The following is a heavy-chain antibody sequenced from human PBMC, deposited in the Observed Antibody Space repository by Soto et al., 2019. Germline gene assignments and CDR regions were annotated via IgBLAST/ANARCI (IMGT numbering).Heavy chain of an antibody. CDR2: INHSGST. D-gene: IGHD3-22*01. CDR1: GGSFSGYY. CDR3: ARGPSYYDTNGYFDY. V-gene: IGHV4-34*01. Sequence: SETLSLTCAVYGGSFSGYYWSWIRQPPGKGLEWIGEINHSGSTNYNPSLKSRVTISVDTSKNQFSLKLSSVTAADTAVYYCARGPSYYDTNGYFDYWGQGTLVTVSS. J-gene: IGHJ4*02.